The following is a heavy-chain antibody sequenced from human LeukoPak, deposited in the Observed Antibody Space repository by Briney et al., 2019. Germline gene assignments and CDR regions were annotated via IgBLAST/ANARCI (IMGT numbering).Heavy chain of an antibody. CDR3: AREVGGYYESSGYQSALDY. V-gene: IGHV3-33*01. CDR1: GFTFSSYG. CDR2: IWYDGSNK. D-gene: IGHD3-22*01. J-gene: IGHJ4*02. Sequence: PGGSLRLSCAASGFTFSSYGMHWVRQAPGKGLEWVAVIWYDGSNKYYGDYVKGRFTISRDNSKNTLDLQMNSLRAEDTAVYYCAREVGGYYESSGYQSALDYWGQGTLVTVSS.